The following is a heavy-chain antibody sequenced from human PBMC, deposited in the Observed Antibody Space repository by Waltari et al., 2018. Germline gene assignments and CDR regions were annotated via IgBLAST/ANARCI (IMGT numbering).Heavy chain of an antibody. Sequence: QVQLVQSGAEVKKPGASVKVSCKASGYTFTGYYMHWVRQAPGQGLEWMGRINPNSGGTNYAQKFQGRVTMTRDTSISTAYMELSRLRSDDTAVYYCARDPSYCGGDCYFNWFDPWGQGTLVTVSS. J-gene: IGHJ5*02. CDR3: ARDPSYCGGDCYFNWFDP. V-gene: IGHV1-2*06. CDR1: GYTFTGYY. D-gene: IGHD2-21*01. CDR2: INPNSGGT.